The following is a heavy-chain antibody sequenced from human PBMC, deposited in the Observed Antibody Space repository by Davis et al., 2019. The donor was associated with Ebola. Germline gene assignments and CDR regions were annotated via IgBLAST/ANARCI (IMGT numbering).Heavy chain of an antibody. CDR1: GFTFSSYA. CDR3: AKDRSGSYSGDAFEI. CDR2: ISGSGGST. Sequence: GESLKISCAASGFTFSSYAMSWVRQAPGKGLEWVSAISGSGGSTYYADSVKGRFTISRDNSKNTLYLQMNSLRAEDTAVYYCAKDRSGSYSGDAFEIWGQGTMVTVSS. V-gene: IGHV3-23*01. J-gene: IGHJ3*02. D-gene: IGHD1-26*01.